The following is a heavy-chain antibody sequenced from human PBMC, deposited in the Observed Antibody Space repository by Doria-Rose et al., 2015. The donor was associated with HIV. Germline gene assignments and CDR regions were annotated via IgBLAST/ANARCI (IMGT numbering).Heavy chain of an antibody. Sequence: WNWIRQPPGKGLEWIGYIYCSGSTHYNSSLKSRVTISIDTSKNQFSLKLSSVTAADAAVYYCARFRPSRGIYYSLDVWGKGTTVTVSS. CDR2: IYCSGST. J-gene: IGHJ6*03. D-gene: IGHD3-10*01. CDR3: ARFRPSRGIYYSLDV. V-gene: IGHV4-4*09.